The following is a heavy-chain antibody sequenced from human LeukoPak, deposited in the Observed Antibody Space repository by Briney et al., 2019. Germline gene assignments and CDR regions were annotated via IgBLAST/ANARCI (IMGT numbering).Heavy chain of an antibody. CDR3: ARGDMYYYDSSGGDY. Sequence: GGSLRLSCAASGFTLSRYSMNWARQAPGKGLEWVSSISSSSSYIYYSDSVKGRFTISRDNAKNSLYLQMNSLRAEDTAVYYCARGDMYYYDSSGGDYLGQGTLVTVSS. V-gene: IGHV3-21*01. J-gene: IGHJ4*02. CDR2: ISSSSSYI. D-gene: IGHD3-22*01. CDR1: GFTLSRYS.